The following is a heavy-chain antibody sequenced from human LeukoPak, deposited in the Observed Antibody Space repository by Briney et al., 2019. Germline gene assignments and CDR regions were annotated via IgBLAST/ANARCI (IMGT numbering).Heavy chain of an antibody. CDR3: TSNVVVVAATAEGY. D-gene: IGHD2-15*01. J-gene: IGHJ4*02. CDR1: GFTFSGSA. CDR2: IRSKANSYAT. Sequence: PGGSLKLSCAASGFTFSGSAMHWVRQASGKGLEWVGRIRSKANSYATAYAASVKGRFTISRDDSKNTAYLQMNSLKTEDTAVYYCTSNVVVVAATAEGYWGQGTLVTVSS. V-gene: IGHV3-73*01.